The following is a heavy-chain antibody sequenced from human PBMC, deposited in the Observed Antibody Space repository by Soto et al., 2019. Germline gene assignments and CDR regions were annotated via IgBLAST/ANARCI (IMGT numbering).Heavy chain of an antibody. J-gene: IGHJ4*02. Sequence: GGSLRLSCAASGFTFSDHYMDWVRQAPGKGLEWVGRTRNKANSYTTEYAASVKDRFTISRDASKNSLYLQMNSLKTEDTAVYYCARVSSTYDCDYWGQGTLVTVSS. CDR1: GFTFSDHY. CDR3: ARVSSTYDCDY. D-gene: IGHD4-4*01. V-gene: IGHV3-72*01. CDR2: TRNKANSYTT.